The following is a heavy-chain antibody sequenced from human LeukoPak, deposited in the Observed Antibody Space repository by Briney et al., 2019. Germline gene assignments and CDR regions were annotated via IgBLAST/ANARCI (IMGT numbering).Heavy chain of an antibody. D-gene: IGHD3-3*01. CDR3: ARHYDFSSPYNN. CDR2: ISHTEGA. CDR1: GGSIDDNYL. Sequence: SETLSLTCVVSGGSIDDNYLWTWVRQPPGKGLDWIGEISHTEGAKYCPSLEGRVSISMDRLKNLFSLMLRSVTAADTALYFCARHYDFSSPYNNWGQGILVTVSS. J-gene: IGHJ4*02. V-gene: IGHV4/OR15-8*02.